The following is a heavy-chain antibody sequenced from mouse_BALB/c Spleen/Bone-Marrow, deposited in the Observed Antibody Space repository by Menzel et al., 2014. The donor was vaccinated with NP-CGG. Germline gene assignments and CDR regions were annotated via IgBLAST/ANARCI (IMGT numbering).Heavy chain of an antibody. J-gene: IGHJ1*01. Sequence: EVKLMESGPGLVKPSQSLSLTCSVTGYSITSGYYWNWIRQFPGNKLEWMGYISYDGSNKYNPSLKNRISITRDTSKNQFFLKLNSVTTEDTTTYYCAKLLYWYVDVWGAGTTVTVSS. CDR3: AKLLYWYVDV. CDR2: ISYDGSN. CDR1: GYSITSGYY. V-gene: IGHV3-6*02.